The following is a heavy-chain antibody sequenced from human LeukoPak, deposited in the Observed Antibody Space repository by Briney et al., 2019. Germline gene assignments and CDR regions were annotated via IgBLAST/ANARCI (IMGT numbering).Heavy chain of an antibody. J-gene: IGHJ4*02. Sequence: QSGGSLRLSCAASGFTFSTYGMHWVRQAPGKGLEWVAFIRYDGSHKYYADSVKGRFTISRDNAKNSLYLQMNSLRAEDTAVYYCARDGGSAWFFRYWGQGTLVTVSS. CDR1: GFTFSTYG. V-gene: IGHV3-30*02. CDR3: ARDGGSAWFFRY. CDR2: IRYDGSHK. D-gene: IGHD6-19*01.